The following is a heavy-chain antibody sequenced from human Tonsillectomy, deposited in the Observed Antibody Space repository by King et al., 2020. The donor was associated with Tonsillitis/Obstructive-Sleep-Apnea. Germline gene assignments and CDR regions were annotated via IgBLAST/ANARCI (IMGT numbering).Heavy chain of an antibody. CDR3: ARAGGYCSSTSCQNWFDP. V-gene: IGHV3-66*01. J-gene: IGHJ5*02. D-gene: IGHD2-2*01. Sequence: VQLVESGGGLVQPGGSLRLSCAASGFTVSSNYMSWVRQAPGKGLGWVSVIYCGGSTYYADSVKGRFTISRDNSKTTLYLQMNSLRAEDTAVYYCARAGGYCSSTSCQNWFDPWGQGTLVTVSS. CDR2: IYCGGST. CDR1: GFTVSSNY.